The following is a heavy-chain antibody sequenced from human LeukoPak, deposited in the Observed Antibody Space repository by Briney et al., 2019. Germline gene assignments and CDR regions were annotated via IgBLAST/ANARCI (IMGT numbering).Heavy chain of an antibody. CDR2: IYHSGST. D-gene: IGHD3-9*01. Sequence: PSETLSLTCTVSGGSISSSSYYWGWIRQPPGKGLEWIGSIYHSGSTNYNPSLKSRVTISVDTSKNQFSLKLSSVTAADTAVYYCARVGRTILTGRIDAFDIWGQGTMVTVSS. CDR1: GGSISSSSYY. CDR3: ARVGRTILTGRIDAFDI. J-gene: IGHJ3*02. V-gene: IGHV4-39*07.